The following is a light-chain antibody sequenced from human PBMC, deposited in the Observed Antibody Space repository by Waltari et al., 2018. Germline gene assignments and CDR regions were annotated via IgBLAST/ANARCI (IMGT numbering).Light chain of an antibody. CDR3: AAWDDNLSSPV. CDR2: RNT. Sequence: QSVLTQPPSASGTPGQRVIIFCSGSSSNIGSNTVNWYQQLPGTAPKLLMYRNTQRPSGVPDRFAGSKSGTSASLAIRGLQSEDEADYYCAAWDDNLSSPVFGGGTKLTVL. J-gene: IGLJ2*01. V-gene: IGLV1-44*01. CDR1: SSNIGSNT.